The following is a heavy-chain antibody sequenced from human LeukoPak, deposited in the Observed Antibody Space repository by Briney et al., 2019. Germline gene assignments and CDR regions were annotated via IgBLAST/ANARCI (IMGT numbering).Heavy chain of an antibody. CDR2: ISAYNGNT. J-gene: IGHJ1*01. CDR3: ARGSPLLWVGEFHEYFQH. V-gene: IGHV1-18*01. D-gene: IGHD3-10*01. CDR1: GYTFTSYG. Sequence: ASVKVSCKASGYTFTSYGISWVRQAPGQGLEWMGWISAYNGNTNYAQKLQGRVTMTTDTSTSTAYMELRSLRADDTAVYYCARGSPLLWVGEFHEYFQHWGQGTLVTVSS.